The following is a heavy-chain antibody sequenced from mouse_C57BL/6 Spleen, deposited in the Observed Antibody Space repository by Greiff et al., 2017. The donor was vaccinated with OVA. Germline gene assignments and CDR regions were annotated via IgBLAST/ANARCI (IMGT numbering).Heavy chain of an antibody. J-gene: IGHJ2*01. CDR3: TREEWDDY. V-gene: IGHV6-3*01. Sequence: EVQVVESGGGLVQPGGSMKLSCVASGFTFSNYWMNWVRQSPEKGLEWVAQIRLKSDNYATHYTESVKGRLTISRDDSKSSVYLQMNNLRAEDTGIYYCTREEWDDYWGQGTTLTVSS. CDR1: GFTFSNYW. CDR2: IRLKSDNYAT. D-gene: IGHD4-1*01.